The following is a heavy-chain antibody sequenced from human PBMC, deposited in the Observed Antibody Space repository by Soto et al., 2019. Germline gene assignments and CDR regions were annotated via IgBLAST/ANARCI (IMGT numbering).Heavy chain of an antibody. Sequence: QVRLQESGPGLVKPSGTLSLTCLVSVGSMSSPNWWTWVRQAPVKGLEWIAEIHHSGATNYSPSLNTRAVIAIDKSNNQFSLQLTSVTAADTAVYYCATGSHYYYGSGGMWDSWGRGALVTVSS. CDR2: IHHSGAT. V-gene: IGHV4-4*02. J-gene: IGHJ4*02. D-gene: IGHD3-10*01. CDR3: ATGSHYYYGSGGMWDS. CDR1: VGSMSSPNW.